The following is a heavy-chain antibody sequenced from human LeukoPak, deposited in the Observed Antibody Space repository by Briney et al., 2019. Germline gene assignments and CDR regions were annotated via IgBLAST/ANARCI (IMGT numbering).Heavy chain of an antibody. D-gene: IGHD3-10*01. Sequence: GGSLRLSCAASGFTVSSNYMSWVRQAPGKGLECVSVIHSGGTTYYADSVKGRFIISRDNSKITLYLQMNSLRVEDTAVYYCASLRWFGELSSRPRDYWGQGTLVTVSS. J-gene: IGHJ4*02. CDR3: ASLRWFGELSSRPRDY. V-gene: IGHV3-66*01. CDR2: IHSGGTT. CDR1: GFTVSSNY.